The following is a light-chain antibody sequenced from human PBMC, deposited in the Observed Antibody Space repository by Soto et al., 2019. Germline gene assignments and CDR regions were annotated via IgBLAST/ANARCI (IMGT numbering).Light chain of an antibody. Sequence: QAVVTQPPSASGTPGQRVTISCSGSSSNIGSNSVNRYQQLPGTAPKLLVYSTSQRPSGVPDRFSGSKSGTSASLAISALQSEDEADYFCAAWDDSLNGLYVFGTGTKLTVL. CDR2: STS. J-gene: IGLJ1*01. CDR3: AAWDDSLNGLYV. V-gene: IGLV1-44*01. CDR1: SSNIGSNS.